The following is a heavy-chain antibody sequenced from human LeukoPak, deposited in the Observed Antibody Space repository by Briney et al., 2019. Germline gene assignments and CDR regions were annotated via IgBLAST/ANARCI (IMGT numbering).Heavy chain of an antibody. Sequence: SETLSLTCTVSGGSISSHYWSWIRQPPGKGLEWIGYIYYSGSTNYNPSLKSRVTISVDTSKNQFSLKLSSVTAADTAVYYCARDSSKAYYDFWSGYYSHYYYYMDVWGKGTTVTVSS. CDR2: IYYSGST. CDR3: ARDSSKAYYDFWSGYYSHYYYYMDV. V-gene: IGHV4-59*11. D-gene: IGHD3-3*01. CDR1: GGSISSHY. J-gene: IGHJ6*03.